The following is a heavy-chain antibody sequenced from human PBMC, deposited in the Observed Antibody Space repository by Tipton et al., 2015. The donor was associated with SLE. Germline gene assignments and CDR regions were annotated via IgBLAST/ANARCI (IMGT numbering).Heavy chain of an antibody. CDR3: AASAMGH. V-gene: IGHV3-7*01. CDR2: IKEDGSTK. CDR1: GFTFSSYG. Sequence: SGFTFSSYGMHWVRQAPGKGLEWVANIKEDGSTKYYGDSVKGRFTISRDNAQNSLYLQMNSLRAEDTALYYCAASAMGHWGQGTLVTVSS. J-gene: IGHJ4*02. D-gene: IGHD5-24*01.